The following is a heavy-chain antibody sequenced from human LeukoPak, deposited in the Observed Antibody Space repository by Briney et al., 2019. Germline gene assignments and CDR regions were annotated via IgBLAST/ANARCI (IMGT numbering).Heavy chain of an antibody. V-gene: IGHV1-3*01. J-gene: IGHJ3*02. D-gene: IGHD3-10*01. CDR2: INAGNGNT. Sequence: ASVKVSCKASGYTFTSYAMHWVRQAPGQRLEWMGWINAGNGNTKYSQKFQGRVAITRDTSASTAYMELSSLRSEDTAVYYCASRIFYGSGRWGAFDIWGQGTMVTVSS. CDR3: ASRIFYGSGRWGAFDI. CDR1: GYTFTSYA.